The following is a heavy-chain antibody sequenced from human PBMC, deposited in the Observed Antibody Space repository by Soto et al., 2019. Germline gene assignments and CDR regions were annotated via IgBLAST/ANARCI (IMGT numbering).Heavy chain of an antibody. D-gene: IGHD3-22*01. CDR1: GFTFSSYA. V-gene: IGHV3-30-3*01. CDR3: ARGESPPYDSSGYYNWGSFDY. Sequence: GGSLRLSCAASGFTFSSYAMHWVRQAPGKGLEWVAVISYDGSNKYYADSVKGRFTISRDNSKNTLYLQMNSLRAEDTAVYYCARGESPPYDSSGYYNWGSFDYWGQGTLVTVSS. J-gene: IGHJ4*02. CDR2: ISYDGSNK.